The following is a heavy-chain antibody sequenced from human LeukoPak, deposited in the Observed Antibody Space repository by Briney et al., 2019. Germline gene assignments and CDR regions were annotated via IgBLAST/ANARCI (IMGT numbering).Heavy chain of an antibody. V-gene: IGHV4-59*08. D-gene: IGHD3-10*01. J-gene: IGHJ5*02. CDR2: IYYTGST. CDR1: AGSISTYY. CDR3: ARTPLRGATFFTSYPNWFDT. Sequence: SETLSLTCSVSAGSISTYYWTWVRQPPGKGLEWIGYIYYTGSTNYNPSLKSRVTISVDTSKNQFSLKLSSVTVADTAVYYCARTPLRGATFFTSYPNWFDTWGQGTLVTVSS.